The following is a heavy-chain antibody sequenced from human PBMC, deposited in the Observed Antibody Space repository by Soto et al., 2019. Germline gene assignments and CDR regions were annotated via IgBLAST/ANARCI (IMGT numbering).Heavy chain of an antibody. CDR2: VYYSGSA. J-gene: IGHJ4*02. D-gene: IGHD5-12*01. CDR1: GDSISSYC. Sequence: SETLSLTCAVSGDSISSYCWTWIRQPPGKELEWIAYVYYSGSANYNPSLRSRVTISVDTAKNQFSLRLSSVTAADTATYYCATDFGYGYFDSWGQGILVTVSS. CDR3: ATDFGYGYFDS. V-gene: IGHV4-59*08.